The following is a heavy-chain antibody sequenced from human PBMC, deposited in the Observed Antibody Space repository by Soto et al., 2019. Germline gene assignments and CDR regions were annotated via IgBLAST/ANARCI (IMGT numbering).Heavy chain of an antibody. D-gene: IGHD5-18*01. CDR2: ISSSSSYI. CDR3: AKIGGYSYNFDY. V-gene: IGHV3-21*01. CDR1: GFTFSSYS. Sequence: GGSLRLSCAASGFTFSSYSMNWVRQAPGKGLEWVSSISSSSSYIYYADSVKGRFTISRDNAKNSLYLQMNSPRAEDTAVYYCAKIGGYSYNFDYWGQGTLVTVSS. J-gene: IGHJ4*02.